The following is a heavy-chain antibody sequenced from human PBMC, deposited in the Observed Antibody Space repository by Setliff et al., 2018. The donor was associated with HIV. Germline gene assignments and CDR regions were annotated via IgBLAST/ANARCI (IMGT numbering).Heavy chain of an antibody. CDR1: GDTFTRYV. CDR2: IVLVSNTA. V-gene: IGHV1-69*06. CDR3: AREIEYCSGGSCGSSDY. J-gene: IGHJ4*02. D-gene: IGHD2-15*01. Sequence: SVKVSCKASGDTFTRYVISWVRQAPGQGLEWMGGIVLVSNTADYAPKFQGRVTITADKSTSTAYMELSSLRSEDTAVYYCAREIEYCSGGSCGSSDYWGQGTLVTVSS.